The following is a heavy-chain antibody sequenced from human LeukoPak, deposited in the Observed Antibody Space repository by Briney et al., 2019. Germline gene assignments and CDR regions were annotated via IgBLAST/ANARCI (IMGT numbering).Heavy chain of an antibody. CDR2: IKQDGSEK. D-gene: IGHD6-13*01. CDR1: GFTFSSYW. J-gene: IGHJ6*03. Sequence: GGSLRLSCAASGFTFSSYWMSWVRQAPGKGLEWVANIKQDGSEKYYVDSVKGRFTISRDNAKNSLYLQMNSLRAEDTPVYYCARSLAASSSWYVHYYYYYYMDVWGKGTTVTVSS. CDR3: ARSLAASSSWYVHYYYYYYMDV. V-gene: IGHV3-7*01.